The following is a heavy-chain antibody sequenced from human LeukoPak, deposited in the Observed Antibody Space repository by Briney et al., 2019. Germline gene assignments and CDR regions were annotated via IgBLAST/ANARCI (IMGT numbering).Heavy chain of an antibody. V-gene: IGHV4-39*01. D-gene: IGHD3-22*01. Sequence: SETLSLTCTVSGGSISSSSYYWGWIRQPPGKGLEWIGSIYYSGSTYYNPSLKSRVTISVDTSKNQFSLKLSSVTAADTAVYYCARGSYYYDSSGYEDPEIKFDYWGQGTLVTVSS. CDR1: GGSISSSSYY. CDR3: ARGSYYYDSSGYEDPEIKFDY. J-gene: IGHJ4*02. CDR2: IYYSGST.